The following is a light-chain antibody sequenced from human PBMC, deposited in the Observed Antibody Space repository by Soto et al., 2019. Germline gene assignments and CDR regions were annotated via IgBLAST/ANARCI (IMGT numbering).Light chain of an antibody. CDR3: CSYAGSHTP. CDR1: SSDVGGYNY. J-gene: IGLJ2*01. V-gene: IGLV2-11*01. CDR2: DVS. Sequence: QSALTQPRSVSGSPGQSVTISCTGTSSDVGGYNYVSWYQQHPGKAPKLMIYDVSKRPSGVPDRFSGSKSGNTASLTISGLQAEDEADYYCCSYAGSHTPFGGGTKVTVL.